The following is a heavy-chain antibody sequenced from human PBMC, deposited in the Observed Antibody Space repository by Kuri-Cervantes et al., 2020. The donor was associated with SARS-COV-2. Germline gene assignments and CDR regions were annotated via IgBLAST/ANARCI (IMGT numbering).Heavy chain of an antibody. V-gene: IGHV4-39*07. D-gene: IGHD3-3*01. CDR1: GGSISSRSYY. CDR3: ARTRFLEWSYIQH. J-gene: IGHJ1*01. CDR2: IYYSGST. Sequence: SETLSFTCTVSGGSISSRSYYWGWIRQPPGKGLEWIGSIYYSGSTYYNPSLKSRVTISVDTSKNQFSLKLSSVTAADTAVYYCARTRFLEWSYIQHWGQGTPVTVSS.